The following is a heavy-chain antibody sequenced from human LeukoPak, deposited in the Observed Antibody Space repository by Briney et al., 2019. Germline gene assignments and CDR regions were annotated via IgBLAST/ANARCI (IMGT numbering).Heavy chain of an antibody. D-gene: IGHD6-13*01. V-gene: IGHV3-23*01. J-gene: IGHJ4*02. CDR2: ISGSGGST. Sequence: ETLSLTCTVSGGSISSYYWSWVRQAPGKGLEWVSAISGSGGSTYYADSVKGRFTISRDNSKNTLYLQMNSLRAEDTAVYYCAKAGSSSWYGGYFDYWGQGTLVTVSS. CDR1: GGSISSYY. CDR3: AKAGSSSWYGGYFDY.